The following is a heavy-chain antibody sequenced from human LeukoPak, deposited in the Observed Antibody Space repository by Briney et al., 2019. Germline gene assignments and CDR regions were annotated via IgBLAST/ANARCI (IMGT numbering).Heavy chain of an antibody. D-gene: IGHD3-10*01. V-gene: IGHV1-2*02. J-gene: IGHJ3*02. CDR2: INPNSGGT. CDR1: GYTFTGYY. CDR3: ARDGGVPNVLLWFGEHDAFDI. Sequence: ASVKVSCKASGYTFTGYYMHWVRQAPGQGLEWMGWINPNSGGTNYAQKFQGRVTISVDTSKNQFSLKLSSVTAADTAVYYCARDGGVPNVLLWFGEHDAFDIWGQGTMVTVSS.